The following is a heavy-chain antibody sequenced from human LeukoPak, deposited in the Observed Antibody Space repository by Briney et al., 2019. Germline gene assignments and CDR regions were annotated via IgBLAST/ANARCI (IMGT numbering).Heavy chain of an antibody. Sequence: SETLSLTCTVSGGSISSNSYYWGWIRQPPGKGLEWIGSIYYSGSTYYNPSLKSRVTISVDTSKKQFSLKLSSVTAADTAVYYCARAMSIAARLQTIFDYWGQGTLVTVSS. D-gene: IGHD6-6*01. V-gene: IGHV4-39*07. J-gene: IGHJ4*02. CDR2: IYYSGST. CDR3: ARAMSIAARLQTIFDY. CDR1: GGSISSNSYY.